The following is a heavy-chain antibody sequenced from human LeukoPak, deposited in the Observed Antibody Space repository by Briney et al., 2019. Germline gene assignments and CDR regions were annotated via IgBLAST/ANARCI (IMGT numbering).Heavy chain of an antibody. CDR1: GFTLGSFW. J-gene: IGHJ4*02. D-gene: IGHD3/OR15-3a*01. CDR2: IKKDGSEK. V-gene: IGHV3-7*02. CDR3: ATIGLGTY. Sequence: GGSLRLSCAASGFTLGSFWMTWVRQAPGKGLEWVANIKKDGSEKYYVDSVKGRFTISRDNAKSTVYLQMNSLRAEDSAVYYCATIGLGTYWGQGTLVTVSS.